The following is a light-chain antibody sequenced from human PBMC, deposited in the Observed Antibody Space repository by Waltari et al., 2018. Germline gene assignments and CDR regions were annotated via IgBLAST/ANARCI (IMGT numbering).Light chain of an antibody. V-gene: IGKV3-11*01. J-gene: IGKJ2*01. CDR1: QIVSSY. CDR3: QQRSNWPPYT. Sequence: EIVLPQSPATLSLSPGARATLSCRASQIVSSYLAWYQQKPGQAPRLLIYDASNRATGIPARFSGSGSGTDFTLTISSLEPEDFAVYYCQQRSNWPPYTFGQGTKLEIK. CDR2: DAS.